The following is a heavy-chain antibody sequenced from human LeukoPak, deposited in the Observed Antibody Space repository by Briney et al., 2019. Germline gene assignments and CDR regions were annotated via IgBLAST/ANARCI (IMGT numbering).Heavy chain of an antibody. D-gene: IGHD6-6*01. Sequence: SVKVSCKASGGTFSSYAISWVRRAPGQGLEWMGGIIPIFGTANYAQKFQGRVTITADESTSTAYMELSSLRSEDTAVYYCASNAESSSPQYYYYYMDVWGKGTTVTVSS. CDR2: IIPIFGTA. CDR3: ASNAESSSPQYYYYYMDV. CDR1: GGTFSSYA. J-gene: IGHJ6*03. V-gene: IGHV1-69*13.